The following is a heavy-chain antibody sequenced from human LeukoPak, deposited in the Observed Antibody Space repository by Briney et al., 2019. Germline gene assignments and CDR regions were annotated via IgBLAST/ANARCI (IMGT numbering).Heavy chain of an antibody. CDR1: GYSSTNW. D-gene: IGHD1-1*01. Sequence: GESLKISCKASGYSSTNWIAWMRQLPGKGLEWMGIIYPGDSDTRYSPSFQGQVAISVDKSISTVYLHWSSLKASDTAVYYCARQRGTTGYDYWGQGTLVTVSS. J-gene: IGHJ4*02. CDR3: ARQRGTTGYDY. V-gene: IGHV5-51*01. CDR2: IYPGDSDT.